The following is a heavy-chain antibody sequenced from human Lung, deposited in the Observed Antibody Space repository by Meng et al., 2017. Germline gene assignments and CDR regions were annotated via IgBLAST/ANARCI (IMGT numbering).Heavy chain of an antibody. Sequence: QVQRQQWGAGLLEPSGTLSRTCVVSGGSFSDYYWSWIRQPPGKGLEWIGEINHSGSTNYNPSLESRAAISVDTSQNNLSLKLSSVTAADSAVYYCARGPTTMAHDFDYWGQGTLVTVSS. V-gene: IGHV4-34*01. CDR2: INHSGST. CDR3: ARGPTTMAHDFDY. J-gene: IGHJ4*02. CDR1: GGSFSDYY. D-gene: IGHD4-11*01.